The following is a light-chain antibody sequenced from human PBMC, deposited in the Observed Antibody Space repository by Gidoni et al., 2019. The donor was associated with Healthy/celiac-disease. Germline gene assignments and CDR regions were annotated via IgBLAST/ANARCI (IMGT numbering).Light chain of an antibody. CDR3: SSYTSSSTPFYV. CDR2: EVS. CDR1: SSDVGGYNY. J-gene: IGLJ1*01. Sequence: QSALIQPASVSGSPGQSITISCTGTSSDVGGYNYVSWYQQHPGKAPKLMIYEVSNRPSGVSNRFSGSKSGNTASLTISGLQAEDEADYYCSSYTSSSTPFYVFGTGTKVTVL. V-gene: IGLV2-14*01.